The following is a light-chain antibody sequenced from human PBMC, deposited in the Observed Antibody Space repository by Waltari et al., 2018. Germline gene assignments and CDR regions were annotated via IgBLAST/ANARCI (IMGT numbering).Light chain of an antibody. CDR1: QSVLYSSNNKNY. Sequence: DIVMTQSPDSLAVSLGERATINCKSSQSVLYSSNNKNYLAWYQQKPGQPPKLLIYWASTRESGVPDRFSGSGSATDSTLTISSLQAEDVAVYYCQQYYSIPPTFGQGTKVEIK. V-gene: IGKV4-1*01. CDR2: WAS. J-gene: IGKJ1*01. CDR3: QQYYSIPPT.